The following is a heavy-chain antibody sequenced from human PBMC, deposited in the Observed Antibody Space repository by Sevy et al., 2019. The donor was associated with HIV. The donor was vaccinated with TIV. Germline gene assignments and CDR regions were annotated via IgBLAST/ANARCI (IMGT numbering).Heavy chain of an antibody. Sequence: GGSLRLSCAASKFTFSDYYMSWIRQAPGKGLEWVSYISNSGSTIYYADSVKGRFTISRDNAQSSMYLQMNRLRAEDTAVYYCAREGDLRYFDFWGRGTLVTASS. D-gene: IGHD3-10*01. J-gene: IGHJ2*01. CDR1: KFTFSDYY. V-gene: IGHV3-11*01. CDR3: AREGDLRYFDF. CDR2: ISNSGSTI.